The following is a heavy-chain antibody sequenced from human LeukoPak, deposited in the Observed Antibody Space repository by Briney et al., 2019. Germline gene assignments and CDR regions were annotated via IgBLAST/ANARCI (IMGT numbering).Heavy chain of an antibody. J-gene: IGHJ4*02. Sequence: SETLSLTCTVSGGPISSYYWSWIRQPPGKGLEWIGYIYYSGSTNYNPSLKSRVTISVDTSKNQFSLKLSSVTAADTAVYYCASRRPGYSYGYFDYWGQGTLVTVSS. CDR1: GGPISSYY. CDR3: ASRRPGYSYGYFDY. CDR2: IYYSGST. D-gene: IGHD5-18*01. V-gene: IGHV4-59*01.